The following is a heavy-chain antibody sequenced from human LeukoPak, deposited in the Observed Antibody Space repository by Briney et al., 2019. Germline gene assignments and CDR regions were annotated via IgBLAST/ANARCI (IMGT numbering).Heavy chain of an antibody. Sequence: GGSLRLSCAASGFTFSSYAMSWVRQAPGKGLEWVSVIYSGGSTYYADSVKGRFTISRDNSKNTLYLQMNSLRAEDTAVYYCARDLAVAGSYWGQGTLVTVSS. CDR1: GFTFSSYA. D-gene: IGHD6-19*01. CDR3: ARDLAVAGSY. V-gene: IGHV3-66*01. CDR2: IYSGGST. J-gene: IGHJ4*02.